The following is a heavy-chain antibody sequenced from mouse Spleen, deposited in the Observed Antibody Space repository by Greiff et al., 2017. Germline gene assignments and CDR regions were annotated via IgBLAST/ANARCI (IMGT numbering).Heavy chain of an antibody. CDR1: GFNIKDYY. V-gene: IGHV14-2*01. Sequence: EVQLQQSGAELVKPGASVKLSCTASGFNIKDYYMHWVKQRTEQGLEWIGRIDPEDGETKYAPKFQGKATITADTSSNTAYLQLSSLTSEDTAVYYCARGTYYYGSSEIFLGRDGTKDYWGQGTTLTVSS. CDR2: IDPEDGET. J-gene: IGHJ2*01. D-gene: IGHD1-1*01. CDR3: ARGTYYYGSSEIFLGRDGTKDY.